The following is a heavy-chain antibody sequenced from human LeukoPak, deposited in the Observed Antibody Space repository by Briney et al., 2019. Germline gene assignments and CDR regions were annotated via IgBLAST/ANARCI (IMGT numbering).Heavy chain of an antibody. CDR2: INAGNGHT. J-gene: IGHJ4*02. D-gene: IGHD2-21*01. Sequence: ASVKVSCKASGYTFISYTLHWVRQAPGQRLEWMGWINAGNGHTKYSQNFQGRVTITRDSSASTAYMELSSLTSEDTAVYYCARGIWSARTVDYYLDYWGQGTLVTVSS. CDR3: ARGIWSARTVDYYLDY. CDR1: GYTFISYT. V-gene: IGHV1-3*01.